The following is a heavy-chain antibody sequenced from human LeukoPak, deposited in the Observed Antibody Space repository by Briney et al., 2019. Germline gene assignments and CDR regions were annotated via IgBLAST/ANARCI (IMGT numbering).Heavy chain of an antibody. Sequence: GGSLRLSCEASGFSFDDYAMHWVRQAPGKGLEWVSLITGDGAGTYYADSVKGRFTTSRDNSKNSLYLQMNGLRTEDTALYYCAKEGPIAVANYFDYWGQGTLVTVSS. D-gene: IGHD6-19*01. CDR2: ITGDGAGT. J-gene: IGHJ4*02. V-gene: IGHV3-43*02. CDR3: AKEGPIAVANYFDY. CDR1: GFSFDDYA.